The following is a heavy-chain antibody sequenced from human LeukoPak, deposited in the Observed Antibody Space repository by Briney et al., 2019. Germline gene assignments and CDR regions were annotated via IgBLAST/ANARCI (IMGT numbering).Heavy chain of an antibody. D-gene: IGHD3-22*01. V-gene: IGHV3-73*01. Sequence: PGGSLRLSCAAAGFSLSDSAVHWVRQASGKGLEWVGRIRSITNNYETAYGAPVKSRFTISRDDSQNTAYLQMNSLETEDTALYYSTRRGDEHYDSSGGDLWGQGTLVTVSS. J-gene: IGHJ5*02. CDR1: GFSLSDSA. CDR2: IRSITNNYET. CDR3: TRRGDEHYDSSGGDL.